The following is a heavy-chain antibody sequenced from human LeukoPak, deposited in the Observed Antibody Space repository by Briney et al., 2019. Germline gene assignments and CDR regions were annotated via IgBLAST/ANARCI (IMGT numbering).Heavy chain of an antibody. CDR1: GFTVSSNY. D-gene: IGHD3-10*01. CDR3: AGYGSGSNYYYYYMDV. CDR2: IYSGGST. Sequence: TVGSLRLSCAASGFTVSSNYMSWVRQAPGKGLEWVSVIYSGGSTYYADSVQGRFTISRDNSKNTLYLQMNSLRAEDTAVYYCAGYGSGSNYYYYYMDVWGKGTTVTVSS. J-gene: IGHJ6*03. V-gene: IGHV3-66*02.